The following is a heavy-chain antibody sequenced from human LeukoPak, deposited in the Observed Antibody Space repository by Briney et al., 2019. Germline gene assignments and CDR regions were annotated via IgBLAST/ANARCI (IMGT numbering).Heavy chain of an antibody. D-gene: IGHD6-19*01. CDR3: ARVVRVGLTGGAVAALDY. Sequence: ASVKVSCKASGGTFSSYAISWVRQAPGQGLEWMGGIIPIFGTANYAQKFQGRVTITTDESTSTAYMELSSLRSEDTAVYYCARVVRVGLTGGAVAALDYWGQGTLVTVSS. J-gene: IGHJ4*02. V-gene: IGHV1-69*05. CDR2: IIPIFGTA. CDR1: GGTFSSYA.